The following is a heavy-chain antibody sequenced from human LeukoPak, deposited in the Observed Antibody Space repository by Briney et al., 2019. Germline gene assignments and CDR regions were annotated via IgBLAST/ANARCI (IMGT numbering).Heavy chain of an antibody. D-gene: IGHD2-21*01. CDR3: ARETYCGGECYLGAFDI. J-gene: IGHJ3*02. CDR2: INSDGSST. Sequence: GGSLRLSCAASGFTFSSYWMHWVRQAPGKGLAWVSRINSDGSSTSYADSVKGRFTISRDNAKNTLYLQMNSLRAEDTAVYYCARETYCGGECYLGAFDIWGQGTMVIVSS. CDR1: GFTFSSYW. V-gene: IGHV3-74*01.